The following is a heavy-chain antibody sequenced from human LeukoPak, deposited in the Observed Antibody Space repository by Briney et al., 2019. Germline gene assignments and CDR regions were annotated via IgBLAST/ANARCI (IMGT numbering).Heavy chain of an antibody. CDR2: IIPIFGTA. V-gene: IGHV1-69*01. CDR3: ARDQWELRHAFDI. CDR1: GGTFSSYA. D-gene: IGHD1-26*01. J-gene: IGHJ3*02. Sequence: SVKVSCKASGGTFSSYAISWVRQAPGQGLEWMGGIIPIFGTANYAQKFQGRVTITADESTSTAYMELSSLRSEDTAVYYCARDQWELRHAFDIWGQGTMVTVSS.